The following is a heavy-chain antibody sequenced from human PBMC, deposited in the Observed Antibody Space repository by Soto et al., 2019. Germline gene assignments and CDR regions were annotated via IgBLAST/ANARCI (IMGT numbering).Heavy chain of an antibody. CDR2: INAGSGNT. CDR3: ARDTETLGPRANDALDI. CDR1: GYTFSAYT. Sequence: QAQLVQSGAEMKKPGASVKVSCKATGYTFSAYTMNWVRQAPGQSLEWMGWINAGSGNTKYSQNFQGRVSITRDTSASTGYMELIGLTAEDTAVYYCARDTETLGPRANDALDIWGQGTMVTVSS. V-gene: IGHV1-3*01. D-gene: IGHD3-3*02. J-gene: IGHJ3*02.